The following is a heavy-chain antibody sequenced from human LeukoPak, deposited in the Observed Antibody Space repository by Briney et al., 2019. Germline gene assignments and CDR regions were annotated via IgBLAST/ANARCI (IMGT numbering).Heavy chain of an antibody. Sequence: GGSLTLSCATPGVTLSSYRKYWCRQAPGKGLEWVSSIISSSSYIYYADSVKGRFTISRDNAKNSLFLQMNSLTAEDTAVYYYARDYTHWLERDYWGQGTLVTVSS. CDR1: GVTLSSYR. V-gene: IGHV3-21*01. D-gene: IGHD6-19*01. CDR3: ARDYTHWLERDY. CDR2: IISSSSYI. J-gene: IGHJ4*02.